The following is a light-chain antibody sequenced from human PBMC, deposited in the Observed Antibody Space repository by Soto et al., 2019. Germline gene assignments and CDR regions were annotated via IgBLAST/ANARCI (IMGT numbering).Light chain of an antibody. CDR2: AAS. J-gene: IGKJ5*01. CDR3: QQSYSTPIT. V-gene: IGKV1-39*01. CDR1: QSISSY. Sequence: DIQMTHSPSSLSASLGDRCTITCRASQSISSYLNWYQQKPGKAPKLLIYAASSLQSGVPSRFSGSGSGTDFTLTISSLQPEDFATYYCQQSYSTPITFGQVTRLEIK.